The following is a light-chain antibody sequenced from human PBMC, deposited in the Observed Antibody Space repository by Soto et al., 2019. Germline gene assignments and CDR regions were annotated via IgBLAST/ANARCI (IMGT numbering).Light chain of an antibody. CDR3: VLYMTSCLRV. V-gene: IGLV8-61*01. Sequence: QTVVTQEPSISVSPGGTVTLTCGLNSGSVSTSDYRSWYQQTPGQAPRTLIYGTDTRSSGVPDRFSGSIVGNKAALTITGAQAEDESDYYCVLYMTSCLRVFGGGTKLTVL. CDR1: SGSVSTSDY. CDR2: GTD. J-gene: IGLJ3*02.